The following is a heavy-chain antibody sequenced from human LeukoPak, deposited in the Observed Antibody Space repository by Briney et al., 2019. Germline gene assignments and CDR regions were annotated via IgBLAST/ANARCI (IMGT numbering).Heavy chain of an antibody. CDR2: ISWNSGSI. J-gene: IGHJ3*02. V-gene: IGHV3-9*01. CDR1: GFTFDDYA. CDR3: AKDQYEASIAAAGTWAFDI. D-gene: IGHD6-13*01. Sequence: PGGSLRLSCAASGFTFDDYAMHWVRHAPGKGLEWVSGISWNSGSIGYADSVKGRFTISRDNAKNSLYLQINSLRAEDTALYYCAKDQYEASIAAAGTWAFDIWGQGTMVTVSS.